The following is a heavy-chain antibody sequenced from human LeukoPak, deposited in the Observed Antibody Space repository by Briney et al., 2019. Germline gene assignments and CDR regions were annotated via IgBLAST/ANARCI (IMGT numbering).Heavy chain of an antibody. V-gene: IGHV4-59*01. CDR1: GGSISNSY. Sequence: SETLSLTCTVSGGSISNSYWSWIRQPPGKGLEWIGFFHDSESTNYNPSLKSRVSISLDTSKNQVSLWLSSVTAADTAVYYSARGDASGRPGIGFDFWGQGTLVTVSS. J-gene: IGHJ4*02. CDR2: FHDSEST. D-gene: IGHD1-26*01. CDR3: ARGDASGRPGIGFDF.